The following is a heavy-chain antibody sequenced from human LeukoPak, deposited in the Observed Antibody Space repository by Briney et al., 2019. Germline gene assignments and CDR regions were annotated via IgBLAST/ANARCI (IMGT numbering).Heavy chain of an antibody. Sequence: PSETLSLTCTVSGGSISSSSYYWGWIRQPPGKGPEWIGSIYYSGSTYYNPSLKSRVTISVDTSKNQFSLKLSSVTAADTAVYYCARDPHHSSGWYYFDYWGQGTLVTVSS. CDR2: IYYSGST. CDR3: ARDPHHSSGWYYFDY. D-gene: IGHD6-19*01. J-gene: IGHJ4*02. CDR1: GGSISSSSYY. V-gene: IGHV4-39*07.